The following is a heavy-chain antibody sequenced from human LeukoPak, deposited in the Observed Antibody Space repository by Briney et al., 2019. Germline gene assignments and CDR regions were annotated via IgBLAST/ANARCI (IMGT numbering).Heavy chain of an antibody. CDR3: ARVPALGIGGIYDY. V-gene: IGHV1-18*04. D-gene: IGHD7-27*01. J-gene: IGHJ4*02. CDR2: ISAYNGNT. CDR1: GGSGGTFSTYV. Sequence: GASVKVSCKASGGSGGTFSTYVLNWVRQAPGHGLEWMGWISAYNGNTNYAQKLQGRVTMTTDTSTSTAYMELRSLRSDDTAVYYCARVPALGIGGIYDYWGQGTLVTVSS.